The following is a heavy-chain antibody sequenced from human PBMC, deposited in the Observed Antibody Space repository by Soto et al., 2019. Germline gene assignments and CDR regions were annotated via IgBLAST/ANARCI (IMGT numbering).Heavy chain of an antibody. CDR2: ITGSGGTI. V-gene: IGHV3-23*01. CDR3: AKDAVPGDGLWLVAD. Sequence: DVQLLESGGGLVHPGGSLRLSCAASGFSFSKFAMIWVRQAPGKGQEWVSGITGSGGTIEYAASVKGRFTISRDNSKNTVYLQMNSLRAEDTALYYCAKDAVPGDGLWLVADWGQGTLVTVS. D-gene: IGHD2-21*02. CDR1: GFSFSKFA. J-gene: IGHJ4*02.